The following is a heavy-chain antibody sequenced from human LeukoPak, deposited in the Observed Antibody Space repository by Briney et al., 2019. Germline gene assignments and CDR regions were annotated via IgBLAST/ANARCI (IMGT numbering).Heavy chain of an antibody. CDR2: ISYDGSNK. J-gene: IGHJ3*02. V-gene: IGHV3-30*18. D-gene: IGHD3-22*01. CDR1: GFTFSSYW. Sequence: GGSLRLSCAASGFTFSSYWMSWVRQAPGKGLERVAVISYDGSNKYYADSVKGRFTISRDNSKNTLHLQMNSLRVEDTAVYYCAKSWNYYDSSGDDALDIWGQGTMVTVSS. CDR3: AKSWNYYDSSGDDALDI.